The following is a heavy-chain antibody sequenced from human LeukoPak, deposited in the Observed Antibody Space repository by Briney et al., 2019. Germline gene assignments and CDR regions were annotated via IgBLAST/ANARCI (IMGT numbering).Heavy chain of an antibody. CDR1: GGSISSGSYY. CDR2: IYTSGST. J-gene: IGHJ5*02. D-gene: IGHD3-16*01. V-gene: IGHV4-61*02. Sequence: SETLSLTCTVSGGSISSGSYYWSWIRQPAGKGLEWIGRIYTSGSTNYNPSLKSRVTISVDTSKNQFSLKLSSVTAADTAVYYCARDLGGYGNWFDPWGQGTLVTVSS. CDR3: ARDLGGYGNWFDP.